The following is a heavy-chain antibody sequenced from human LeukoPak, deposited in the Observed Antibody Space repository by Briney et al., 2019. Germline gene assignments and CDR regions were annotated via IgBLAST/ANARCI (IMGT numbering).Heavy chain of an antibody. CDR3: ARGPGITMVRGAYRLESYYFDY. CDR1: GGSISSYY. V-gene: IGHV4-59*01. CDR2: IYYSGST. J-gene: IGHJ4*02. D-gene: IGHD3-10*01. Sequence: SGTLSLTCTVSGGSISSYYWSWIRQPPGKGLEWIGYIYYSGSTNYNPSLKSRVTISVDTSKNQFSLKLSSVTAADTAVYYCARGPGITMVRGAYRLESYYFDYWGQGTLVTVSS.